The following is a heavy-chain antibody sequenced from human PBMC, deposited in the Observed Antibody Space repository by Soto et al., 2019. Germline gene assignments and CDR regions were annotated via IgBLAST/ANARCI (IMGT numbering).Heavy chain of an antibody. CDR1: GFTFNNYA. Sequence: QVQLVESGGGVVQPGRSLRLSCAASGFTFNNYAMHWVRQAPGKGLEWVAVTSFDGSKKYYADSVKGRFTISRDNSKNTLDLQMNNLGAEDTAVYYCARDVNYGDYFSYAFDMWGQGTMVTVSS. CDR3: ARDVNYGDYFSYAFDM. CDR2: TSFDGSKK. J-gene: IGHJ3*02. D-gene: IGHD4-17*01. V-gene: IGHV3-30-3*01.